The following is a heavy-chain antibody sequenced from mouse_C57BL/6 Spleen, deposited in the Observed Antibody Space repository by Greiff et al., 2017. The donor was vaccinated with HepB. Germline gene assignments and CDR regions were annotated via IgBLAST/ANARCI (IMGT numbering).Heavy chain of an antibody. CDR2: ISSGGDYI. D-gene: IGHD2-5*01. V-gene: IGHV5-9-1*02. Sequence: EVQRVESGEGLVKPGGSLKLSCAASGFTFSSYAMSWVRQTPEKRLEWVAYISSGGDYIYYADTVKGRFTISRDNARNTLYLQMSSLKSEDTAMYYCTRRDYYYSNPSYAMDYWGQGTSVTVSS. CDR1: GFTFSSYA. CDR3: TRRDYYYSNPSYAMDY. J-gene: IGHJ4*01.